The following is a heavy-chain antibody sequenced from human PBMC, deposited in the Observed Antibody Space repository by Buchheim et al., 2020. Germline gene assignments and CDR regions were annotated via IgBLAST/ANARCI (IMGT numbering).Heavy chain of an antibody. CDR3: ARGFGGIARD. J-gene: IGHJ4*02. CDR1: EGTFGSDA. CDR2: TMPLAGIT. Sequence: QVHLVQSGADVKKVGSPVKVACKASEGTFGSDAISWVRQAPGQGLEWLGRTMPLAGITNYAQKFQGRVTLTADKSTSTAYMELTNLRSDDSGTYYCARGFGGIARDWGQGTL. V-gene: IGHV1-69*04. D-gene: IGHD2-15*01.